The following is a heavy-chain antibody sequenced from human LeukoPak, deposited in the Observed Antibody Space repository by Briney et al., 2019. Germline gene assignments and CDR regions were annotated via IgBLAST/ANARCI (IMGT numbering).Heavy chain of an antibody. CDR3: ARELDGDSSGYPIDY. V-gene: IGHV1-46*01. CDR2: INPSGGST. D-gene: IGHD3-22*01. J-gene: IGHJ4*02. CDR1: GYTFTSYY. Sequence: ASVKVPCKASGYTFTSYYMHWVRQAPGQGLEWMGIINPSGGSTSYAQKFQGRVTMTRDTSTSTVYMELSSLRSEDAAVYYCARELDGDSSGYPIDYWGQGTLVTVSS.